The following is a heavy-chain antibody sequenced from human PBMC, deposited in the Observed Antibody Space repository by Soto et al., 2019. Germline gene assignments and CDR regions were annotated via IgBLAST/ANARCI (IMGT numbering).Heavy chain of an antibody. J-gene: IGHJ4*02. CDR3: AKVMGSSSWFNPFDY. CDR1: GFTFSSYA. V-gene: IGHV3-23*01. Sequence: GSLRLSCAASGFTFSSYAMSWVRQATGKGLEWVSAISGSGGSTYYADSVKGRFTISRDNSKNTLYLQMNSLRAEDTAVYYCAKVMGSSSWFNPFDYWGQGTLVTVSS. D-gene: IGHD6-13*01. CDR2: ISGSGGST.